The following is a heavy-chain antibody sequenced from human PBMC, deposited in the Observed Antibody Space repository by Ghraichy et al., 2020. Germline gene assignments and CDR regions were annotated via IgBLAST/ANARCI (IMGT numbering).Heavy chain of an antibody. CDR2: ISGSGGST. V-gene: IGHV3-23*01. CDR1: GFTFSSYA. J-gene: IGHJ3*02. CDR3: EWVVDKEMDAFDI. D-gene: IGHD6-19*01. Sequence: GGSLRLSCAASGFTFSSYAMSWVRQAPGKGLEWVSAISGSGGSTYYADSVKGRFTISRDNSKNTLYLQMNSLRAEDTAVYYCEWVVDKEMDAFDIWGQGTMVTVSS.